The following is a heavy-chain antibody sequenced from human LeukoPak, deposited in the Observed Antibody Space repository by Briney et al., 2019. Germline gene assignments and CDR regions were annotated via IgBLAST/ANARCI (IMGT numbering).Heavy chain of an antibody. J-gene: IGHJ3*02. CDR2: IRYDGSNK. CDR1: GFTFSSYG. D-gene: IGHD2-2*01. CDR3: AKVLGYCSSTSCRGDAFDI. V-gene: IGHV3-30*02. Sequence: GGSLRLSCAASGFTFSSYGMHWVRQAPGKGLEWVVFIRYDGSNKYYADSVKGRFTISRDNSKNTLYLQMNSLRAEDTAVYYCAKVLGYCSSTSCRGDAFDIWGQGTMVTVSS.